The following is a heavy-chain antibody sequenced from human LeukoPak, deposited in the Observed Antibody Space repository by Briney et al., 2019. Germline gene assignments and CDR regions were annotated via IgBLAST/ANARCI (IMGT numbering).Heavy chain of an antibody. D-gene: IGHD5-12*01. CDR3: AKGYRAYDSRYLFDY. V-gene: IGHV3-30*02. J-gene: IGHJ4*02. CDR2: IRYDGSNK. CDR1: AFTFRSYG. Sequence: GGSLRLSCATSAFTFRSYGMHWVRQAPDKGLEWVAFIRYDGSNKYYADSVKGRFTISRDNSKNTLYLQMNSLRAEDTAVYYCAKGYRAYDSRYLFDYCGQGTLVTVSS.